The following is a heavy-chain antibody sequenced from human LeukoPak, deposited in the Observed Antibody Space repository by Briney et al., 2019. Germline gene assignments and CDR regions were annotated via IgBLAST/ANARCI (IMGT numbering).Heavy chain of an antibody. D-gene: IGHD6-6*01. Sequence: ASVKVSCKASGYTFTGYYMHWVRQAPGQGLEWMGWINPNSGGTNYAQKFQGRVTMTRDTSISTAYMELSRLRSDDTAVYYCARGYSSSPESFDYWGQGTLVTVSS. CDR2: INPNSGGT. J-gene: IGHJ4*02. CDR3: ARGYSSSPESFDY. V-gene: IGHV1-2*02. CDR1: GYTFTGYY.